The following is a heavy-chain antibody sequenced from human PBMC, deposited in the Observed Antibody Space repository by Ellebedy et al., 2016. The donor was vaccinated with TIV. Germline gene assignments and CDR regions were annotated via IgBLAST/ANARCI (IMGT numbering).Heavy chain of an antibody. CDR3: ARDYSRMALPFY. V-gene: IGHV3-33*08. Sequence: GESLKISCAASGFTFSSYGMHWVRQAPGKGLEWVAIIWNHGNTEYYADSVKGRFIISRDNSNNILYLQMNNLRAEDTAVYYCARDYSRMALPFYWGRGTLVTVSS. CDR1: GFTFSSYG. J-gene: IGHJ4*02. D-gene: IGHD2-15*01. CDR2: IWNHGNTE.